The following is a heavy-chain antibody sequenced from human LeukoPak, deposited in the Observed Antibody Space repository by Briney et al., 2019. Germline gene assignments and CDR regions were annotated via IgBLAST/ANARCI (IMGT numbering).Heavy chain of an antibody. J-gene: IGHJ6*03. Sequence: KASETLSLTCAVYGESFNGYFWSWIRQTPGKGLEWIGEINHSGSTNYNPSFKSRVTISVDTSKNQFSLKLSSVTAADTAVYYCARGRPSIAVAGYYYYYYYMDVWGKGTTVTVSS. V-gene: IGHV4-34*01. CDR2: INHSGST. CDR3: ARGRPSIAVAGYYYYYYYMDV. D-gene: IGHD6-19*01. CDR1: GESFNGYF.